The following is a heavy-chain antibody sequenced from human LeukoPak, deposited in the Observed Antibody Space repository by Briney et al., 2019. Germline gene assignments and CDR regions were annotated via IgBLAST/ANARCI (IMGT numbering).Heavy chain of an antibody. CDR3: ARPYCSSTSCSPYYYYGMDV. J-gene: IGHJ6*02. Sequence: PGRSLRLSCAASGFTFSSYGMHWVRQAPGKGLEWVAVIWYDGSNKYYADSVKGRFTISRDNSKNTLYLQMNSLRAEDTAVYYCARPYCSSTSCSPYYYYGMDVWGQGTTVTVSS. CDR1: GFTFSSYG. D-gene: IGHD2-2*01. V-gene: IGHV3-33*01. CDR2: IWYDGSNK.